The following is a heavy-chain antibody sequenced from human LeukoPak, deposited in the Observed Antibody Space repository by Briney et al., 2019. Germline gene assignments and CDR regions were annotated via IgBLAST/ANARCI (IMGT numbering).Heavy chain of an antibody. V-gene: IGHV1-8*01. CDR3: ARVRHCSSTSCRKKIYYYYGMDV. Sequence: ASVKVSCKASGYTFFSYDINWVRQATGQGLEWMGWMNPNSGNTGYAQKFQGRVTMTRNTSISTAYMELSSLRSEDTAVYYCARVRHCSSTSCRKKIYYYYGMDVWGQGTTVTVSS. CDR2: MNPNSGNT. CDR1: GYTFFSYD. D-gene: IGHD2-2*01. J-gene: IGHJ6*02.